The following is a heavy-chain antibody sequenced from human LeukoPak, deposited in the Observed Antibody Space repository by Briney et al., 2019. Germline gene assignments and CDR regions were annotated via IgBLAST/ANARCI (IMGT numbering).Heavy chain of an antibody. CDR1: GGSISSYY. V-gene: IGHV4-59*01. J-gene: IGHJ4*02. D-gene: IGHD3-22*01. Sequence: SETLSLTCTVSGGSISSYYWSWIRQPPGKGLEWIGYIYYSGSTNYNPSPKSRVTISVDTSKNQFSLKLSSVTAADTAVYYCARVVVGHIDYWGQGTLVTVSS. CDR2: IYYSGST. CDR3: ARVVVGHIDY.